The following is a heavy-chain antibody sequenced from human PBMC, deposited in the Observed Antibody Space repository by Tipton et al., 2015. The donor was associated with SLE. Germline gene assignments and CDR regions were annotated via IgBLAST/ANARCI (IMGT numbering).Heavy chain of an antibody. CDR2: IRADGSNK. D-gene: IGHD3-16*01. J-gene: IGHJ4*02. CDR3: AGGTGAYFDH. CDR1: GFTYSGYA. Sequence: SLRLSCAASGFTYSGYAMHWVRQAPCKGLEWVAFIRADGSNKDYADSVKGRFTISRDNSKNTLYLQMNRLRVEDTAVYYCAGGTGAYFDHWGQGTLVTVSS. V-gene: IGHV3-30*02.